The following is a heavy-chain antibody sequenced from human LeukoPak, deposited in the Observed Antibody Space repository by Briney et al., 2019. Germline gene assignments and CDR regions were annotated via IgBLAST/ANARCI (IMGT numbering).Heavy chain of an antibody. Sequence: PGKXXXXVSGISWNSGSIGYADSVKGRFTISRDNAKNSLYLQMNSLRAEDTALYYCAKGGKQLWSLPDYWGQGTLVTVSS. D-gene: IGHD6-13*01. CDR3: AKGGKQLWSLPDY. J-gene: IGHJ4*02. V-gene: IGHV3-9*01. CDR2: ISWNSGSI.